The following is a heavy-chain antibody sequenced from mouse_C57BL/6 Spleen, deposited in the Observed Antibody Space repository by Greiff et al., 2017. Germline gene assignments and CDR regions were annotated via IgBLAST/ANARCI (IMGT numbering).Heavy chain of an antibody. CDR2: INPNNGGT. Sequence: EVQLQQSGPELVKPGASVKIPCKASGYTFTDYNMDWVKQSHGKSLEWIGDINPNNGGTIYNQKFKGKATLTVDKSSSTAYMELRSLTSEDTAVYYCAVGGVTTRGYAMDYWGQGTSVTVSS. CDR1: GYTFTDYN. V-gene: IGHV1-18*01. D-gene: IGHD2-2*01. CDR3: AVGGVTTRGYAMDY. J-gene: IGHJ4*01.